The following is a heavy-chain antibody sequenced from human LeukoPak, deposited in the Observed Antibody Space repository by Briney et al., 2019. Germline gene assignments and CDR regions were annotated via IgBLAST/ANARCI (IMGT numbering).Heavy chain of an antibody. CDR1: GFTFSNYG. CDR3: AGTVDTAMAVTFDY. J-gene: IGHJ4*02. V-gene: IGHV3-33*01. D-gene: IGHD5-18*01. CDR2: IWYDGSNK. Sequence: GGSLRLSCAASGFTFSNYGMHWVRQAPGKGLEWVALIWYDGSNKYYADSVKGRFTISRDNSKNTLYLQMNSLRAEDTAVYHCAGTVDTAMAVTFDYWGQGSLVTVSS.